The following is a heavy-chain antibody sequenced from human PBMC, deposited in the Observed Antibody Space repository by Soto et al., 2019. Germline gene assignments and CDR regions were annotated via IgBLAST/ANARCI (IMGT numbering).Heavy chain of an antibody. D-gene: IGHD6-19*01. CDR3: ASAAVTGTAGLDF. CDR2: INPNSGGT. CDR1: GYTFNGFY. J-gene: IGHJ4*02. Sequence: EASVKVSCKASGYTFNGFYMHWVRQAPGPGVEWMGWINPNSGGTKSAEKFQGRVTMTRDTSISTAYMELSRLRSDDTAVYYCASAAVTGTAGLDFWGPGNKDTVS. V-gene: IGHV1-2*02.